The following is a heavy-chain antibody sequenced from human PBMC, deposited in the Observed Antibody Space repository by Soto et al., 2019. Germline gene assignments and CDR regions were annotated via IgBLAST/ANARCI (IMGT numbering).Heavy chain of an antibody. J-gene: IGHJ6*02. CDR2: IYHSGST. CDR3: ASQGWGGHCSNYGMDV. CDR1: GGSISSSNW. Sequence: PSETLSLTCAVSGGSISSSNWWSWVRQPPGKGLEWIGEIYHSGSTNYNPSLKSQVTISVDKSKNQFSLKLSSVTAAGTAVYYCASQGWGGHCSNYGMDVWGQGNTVTV. V-gene: IGHV4-4*02. D-gene: IGHD2-21*02.